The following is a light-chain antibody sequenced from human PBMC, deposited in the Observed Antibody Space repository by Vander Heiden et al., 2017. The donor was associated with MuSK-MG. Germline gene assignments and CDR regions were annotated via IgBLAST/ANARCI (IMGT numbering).Light chain of an antibody. CDR3: QHSDSTLRT. V-gene: IGKV1-39*01. Sequence: PKMLIYAASSSQSGVPSRVSGSGYGTDFTLTISSLQPEDFATYYCQHSDSTLRTVGHGTQVDSK. CDR2: AAS. J-gene: IGKJ3*01.